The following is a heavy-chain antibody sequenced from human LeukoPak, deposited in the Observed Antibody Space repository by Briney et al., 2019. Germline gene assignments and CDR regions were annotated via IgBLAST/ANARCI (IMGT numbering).Heavy chain of an antibody. CDR2: INPNSGGT. CDR1: GYTFTGYY. J-gene: IGHJ4*02. Sequence: GASVKVSCKASGYTFTGYYMHWVRQAPGQGLEWMGWINPNSGGTNFALKFQGRVTMTRDTSISTAYMELSRLRSDDTAVYYCARDLRRGAAAETDYWGQGTLVTVSS. V-gene: IGHV1-2*02. CDR3: ARDLRRGAAAETDY. D-gene: IGHD6-13*01.